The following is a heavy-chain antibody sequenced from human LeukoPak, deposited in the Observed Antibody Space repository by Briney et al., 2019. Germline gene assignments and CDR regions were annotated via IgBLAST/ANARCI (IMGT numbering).Heavy chain of an antibody. CDR1: GGTFSSYA. V-gene: IGHV1-69*13. CDR3: ARTSYDYVWGSYRLFDY. J-gene: IGHJ4*02. D-gene: IGHD3-16*02. Sequence: ASVKVSCKASGGTFSSYAISWVRQAPGQGLEWMGGIIPIFGTANYAQKFQGRVTITADESTSTAYMELSSLRSEDTAVYYCARTSYDYVWGSYRLFDYRGQGTLVTVSS. CDR2: IIPIFGTA.